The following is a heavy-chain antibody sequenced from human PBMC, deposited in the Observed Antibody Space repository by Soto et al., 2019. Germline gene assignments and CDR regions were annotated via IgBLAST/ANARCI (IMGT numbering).Heavy chain of an antibody. V-gene: IGHV3-21*01. D-gene: IGHD2-2*01. CDR2: ISSSSSYI. Sequence: PGGSLRLSCAASGFTFSSYSMNWVRQAPGKGLEWVSSISSSSSYIYYADSVKGRFTISRDNAKNSLYLQMNSLRAEDTAVYYCARGPGRDIVVVPAADYWGQGTLVTVSS. J-gene: IGHJ4*02. CDR3: ARGPGRDIVVVPAADY. CDR1: GFTFSSYS.